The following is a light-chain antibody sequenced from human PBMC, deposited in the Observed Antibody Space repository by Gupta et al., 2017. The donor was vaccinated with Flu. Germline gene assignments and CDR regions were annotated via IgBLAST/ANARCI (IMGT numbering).Light chain of an antibody. V-gene: IGLV1-44*01. CDR3: AAWDDSLNGHYV. J-gene: IGLJ1*01. CDR1: RSNIGSNS. Sequence: LSCSGSRSNIGSNSVNWYQQVPGTAPKLLIYGNNQRPSGVPDRFSGSKSGTSASLAISGLQSEDEADYYCAAWDDSLNGHYVFGTGTKVTVV. CDR2: GNN.